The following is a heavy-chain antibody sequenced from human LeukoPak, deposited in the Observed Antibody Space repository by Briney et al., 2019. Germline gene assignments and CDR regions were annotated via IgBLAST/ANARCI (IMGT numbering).Heavy chain of an antibody. D-gene: IGHD3-3*01. CDR2: IYTSGST. V-gene: IGHV4-4*07. CDR1: GGSISSYY. Sequence: SETLSLTCTVSGGSISSYYWSWIRQPAGKGLEWIGRIYTSGSTNYNPSLKSRVTMSVDTSKNQFSLKLSSVTAADTAVYYCARVRSEYDFWSGYQNYFYYMDVWGKGTTVTVSS. J-gene: IGHJ6*03. CDR3: ARVRSEYDFWSGYQNYFYYMDV.